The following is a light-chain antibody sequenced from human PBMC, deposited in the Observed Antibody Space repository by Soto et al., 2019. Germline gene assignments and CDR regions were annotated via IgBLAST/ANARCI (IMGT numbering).Light chain of an antibody. Sequence: ELVLTQSPGTLSLSPGDRATLSWRASQSVSNNYLAWYQQKPGQAPRLLIYGASNRATGIQDRFSGSGSGTEFTLTIRRLEPEDFAVYYCKQYGSSGTCGQGTQVDIK. CDR1: QSVSNNY. CDR2: GAS. J-gene: IGKJ1*01. CDR3: KQYGSSGT. V-gene: IGKV3-20*01.